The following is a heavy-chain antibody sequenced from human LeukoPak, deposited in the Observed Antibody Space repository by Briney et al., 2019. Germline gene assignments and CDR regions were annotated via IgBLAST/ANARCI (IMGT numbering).Heavy chain of an antibody. D-gene: IGHD6-25*01. CDR2: IKSKIDGGTI. CDR3: TTRRQDGC. V-gene: IGHV3-15*01. J-gene: IGHJ4*02. CDR1: GFTLSDAW. Sequence: GGSLRLSCVASGFTLSDAWMSWVRQAPGKGLEWVGRIKSKIDGGTIDYGAPVKRRFTISRDDSRNTLYLQMNSLKTEDTAVYYCTTRRQDGCWGQGTLVTVS.